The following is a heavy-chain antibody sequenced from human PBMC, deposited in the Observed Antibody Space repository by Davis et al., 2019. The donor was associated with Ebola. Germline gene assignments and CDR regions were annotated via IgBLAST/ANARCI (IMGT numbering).Heavy chain of an antibody. V-gene: IGHV3-49*04. CDR3: TRDLKQPPPSYYSGMDV. CDR1: GFTFGDYA. CDR2: IRSKAYGGKT. J-gene: IGHJ6*02. Sequence: GGSLRLSCTGFGFTFGDYAMNWVRQAPGKGLEWVGFIRSKAYGGKTQYAASVKGRVAISRDDSKSIAYLQVDRLKTEDTALYYCTRDLKQPPPSYYSGMDVWGQGTTVTVSS. D-gene: IGHD6-13*01.